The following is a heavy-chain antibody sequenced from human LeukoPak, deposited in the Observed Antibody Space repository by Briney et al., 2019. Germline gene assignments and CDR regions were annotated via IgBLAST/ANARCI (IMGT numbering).Heavy chain of an antibody. Sequence: SETLSLTCTVSGGSISGYYWNWIRQPPGKGLEWIGYIYHSGSTNYNPSLKSRVTISVDTSKNQFSLKLSSVTAADTAVYYCARASGRSSASGSYYLDYWGQGTLVTVSS. D-gene: IGHD3-10*01. CDR3: ARASGRSSASGSYYLDY. V-gene: IGHV4-59*01. CDR1: GGSISGYY. CDR2: IYHSGST. J-gene: IGHJ4*02.